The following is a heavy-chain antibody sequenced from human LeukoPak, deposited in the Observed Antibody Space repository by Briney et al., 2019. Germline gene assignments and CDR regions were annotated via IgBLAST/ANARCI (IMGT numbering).Heavy chain of an antibody. CDR1: GGSISSYY. D-gene: IGHD5-24*01. J-gene: IGHJ3*02. CDR3: ATFEVAPTPGAFDI. CDR2: IYYSGST. V-gene: IGHV4-59*01. Sequence: PSETLSLTCTVSGGSISSYYWSWIRQPPGKGLEWIGYIYYSGSTNYNPSLKSRVTISVDTSKNQFSLKLSSVTAADTAVYYCATFEVAPTPGAFDIWGQGTMVTVSS.